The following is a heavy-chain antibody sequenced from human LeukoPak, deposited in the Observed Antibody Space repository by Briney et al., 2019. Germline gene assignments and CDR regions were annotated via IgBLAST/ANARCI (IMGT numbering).Heavy chain of an antibody. V-gene: IGHV3-23*01. J-gene: IGHJ4*02. CDR1: GFTFSTYA. CDR2: TSDSGGTT. Sequence: PGGSLRLSCAASGFTFSTYAMSWVRQAPGKGLEWVSGTSDSGGTTYYADSVKGRFTISRDNSKNTLYLQMNSLRAEDTAVYYCAKFTRPGLAAAADYWGQGTLVTVSS. CDR3: AKFTRPGLAAAADY. D-gene: IGHD6-13*01.